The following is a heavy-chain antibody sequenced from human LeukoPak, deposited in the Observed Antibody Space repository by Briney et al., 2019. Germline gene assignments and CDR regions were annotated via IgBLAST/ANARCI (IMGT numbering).Heavy chain of an antibody. V-gene: IGHV3-23*01. CDR3: AKAHCSSTSCSRADN. D-gene: IGHD2-2*01. CDR2: ISAGGGSAGSGPT. CDR1: GFTFSSYT. Sequence: PGGSLRLSCAASGFTFSSYTMSWVRQAPGKGLEWVSAISAGGGSAGSGPTYYADSVKGRFTISRDNSKNTLYLQMNSLRADDTAVYYCAKAHCSSTSCSRADNWGQGTLVTVSS. J-gene: IGHJ4*02.